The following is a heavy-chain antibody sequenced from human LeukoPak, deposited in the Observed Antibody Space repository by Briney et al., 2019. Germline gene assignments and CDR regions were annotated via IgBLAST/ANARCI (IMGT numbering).Heavy chain of an antibody. CDR2: ISGSGGST. D-gene: IGHD2-2*01. Sequence: PGGSLRLSCAASGFTFSSYGMSWVRQAPGKGLEWVSAISGSGGSTYYADSVKGRFTISRDNSKNTLYLQMNSLRAEDTAVYYCANPIYCSGTSCYFASNYWGQGTLVTVSS. CDR1: GFTFSSYG. J-gene: IGHJ4*02. V-gene: IGHV3-23*01. CDR3: ANPIYCSGTSCYFASNY.